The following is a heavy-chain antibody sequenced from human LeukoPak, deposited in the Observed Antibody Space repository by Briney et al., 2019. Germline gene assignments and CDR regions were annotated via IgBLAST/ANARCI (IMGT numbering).Heavy chain of an antibody. CDR3: ARGRPGYSSGWFTSWLDP. J-gene: IGHJ5*02. D-gene: IGHD6-19*01. CDR1: GGSFSGYY. CDR2: INHSGST. Sequence: PSETLSLTCAVYGGSFSGYYWSWIRQPPGKGLEWIGEINHSGSTNYNPSLKSRVTISVDTSKNQFSLKLSSVTAADTAVYYCARGRPGYSSGWFTSWLDPWGQGTLVTVSS. V-gene: IGHV4-34*01.